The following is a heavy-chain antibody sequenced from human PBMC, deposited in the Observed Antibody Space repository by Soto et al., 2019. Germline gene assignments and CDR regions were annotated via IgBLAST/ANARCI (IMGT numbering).Heavy chain of an antibody. V-gene: IGHV4-34*01. J-gene: IGHJ4*02. CDR3: ARGVATVVTSYFDY. D-gene: IGHD5-12*01. Sequence: QVQLQQWGAGLLKPSETLSLTCAVYGGSFSGYYWSWIRQPPGKGLEWIGEINHSGSTNYNPSLKRRVTISVDTSKNQFSLNLSSVTAADTAVYYCARGVATVVTSYFDYWGQGTLVTVSS. CDR1: GGSFSGYY. CDR2: INHSGST.